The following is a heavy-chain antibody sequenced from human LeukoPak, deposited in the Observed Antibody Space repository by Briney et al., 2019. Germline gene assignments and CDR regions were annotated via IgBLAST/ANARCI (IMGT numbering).Heavy chain of an antibody. D-gene: IGHD3-10*01. J-gene: IGHJ5*02. CDR2: IYYSGTT. CDR1: GGPISSSSYY. CDR3: ARDHTMVRGIKSNWFDP. V-gene: IGHV4-39*07. Sequence: PSETLSLTCPVSGGPISSSSYYWGWIRQPPGKGLEWIGTIYYSGTTYYNPSLKSRVTISVDTSKNQFSLKLSSVTAADTAVYYCARDHTMVRGIKSNWFDPWGQGTLVTVSS.